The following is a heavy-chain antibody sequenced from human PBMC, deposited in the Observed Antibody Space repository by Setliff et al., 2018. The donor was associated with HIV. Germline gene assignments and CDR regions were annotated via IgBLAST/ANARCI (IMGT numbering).Heavy chain of an antibody. Sequence: GGSLRLSCTASAFTFNKYAMAWVRQAPGKGLEWVSAISDTGDYIYYADSVKGRFTISRDNSAGTVYLQRTGLRVEDTAVYFCAKDPPGFSHFLDYWGQGAVVTVSS. CDR3: AKDPPGFSHFLDY. CDR1: AFTFNKYA. J-gene: IGHJ4*02. V-gene: IGHV3-23*01. CDR2: ISDTGDYI.